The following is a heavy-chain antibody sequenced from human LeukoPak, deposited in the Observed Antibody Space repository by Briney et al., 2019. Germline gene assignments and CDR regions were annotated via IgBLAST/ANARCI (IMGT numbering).Heavy chain of an antibody. V-gene: IGHV4-30-4*08. CDR1: GGSISSGDYY. Sequence: SQTLSLTCTVSGGSISSGDYYWSWIRQPPGKGLEWIGYIYYSGSTYYNPSLKSRVTISVDTSKNQFSLKLSSVTAADTAVYYCARFTIFGVVTPGEGNWGQGTLVTVSS. J-gene: IGHJ4*02. CDR2: IYYSGST. CDR3: ARFTIFGVVTPGEGN. D-gene: IGHD3-3*01.